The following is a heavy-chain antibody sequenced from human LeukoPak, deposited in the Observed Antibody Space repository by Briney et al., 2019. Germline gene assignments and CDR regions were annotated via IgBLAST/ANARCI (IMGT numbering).Heavy chain of an antibody. CDR3: VKDNSNWYWYFDL. D-gene: IGHD1-1*01. CDR1: GFTFNNYA. CDR2: ISGSGNST. J-gene: IGHJ2*01. Sequence: PGGSLRLSCAASGFTFNNYAMIGVRQAPGKALEWVSVISGSGNSTYYADSVKGRFTISRDNSKNTLYLQMNSLRGEDTAVYHCVKDNSNWYWYFDLWGRGTLVTVSS. V-gene: IGHV3-23*01.